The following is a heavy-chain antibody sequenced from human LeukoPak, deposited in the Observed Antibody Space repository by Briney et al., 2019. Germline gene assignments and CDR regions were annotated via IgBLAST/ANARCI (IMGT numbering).Heavy chain of an antibody. Sequence: PGRSLRLSCAASGFTFSSYGIHWVRQDPGKGQEWVAVIWYDGSKKYYADSVKGRFTISRDNSKNTLYLQMNSLRAEDTAVYYCAKARVVELDAFDIWGQGTMVTVSS. V-gene: IGHV3-33*06. D-gene: IGHD1-7*01. CDR2: IWYDGSKK. CDR1: GFTFSSYG. J-gene: IGHJ3*02. CDR3: AKARVVELDAFDI.